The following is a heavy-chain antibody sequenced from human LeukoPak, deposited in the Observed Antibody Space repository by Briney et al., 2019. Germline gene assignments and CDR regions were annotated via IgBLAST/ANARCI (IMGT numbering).Heavy chain of an antibody. CDR1: GDSMSSHY. Sequence: SETLSLTCTVSGDSMSSHYWGWVRQPPGKGREWVGTIYYRGSTYYTPSLNSRVTVSVDTSKNHFSLKLSSVTAADTAVYYCARQRLWADYWGQGTLVTVSS. D-gene: IGHD1-26*01. CDR2: IYYRGST. CDR3: ARQRLWADY. V-gene: IGHV4-39*01. J-gene: IGHJ4*02.